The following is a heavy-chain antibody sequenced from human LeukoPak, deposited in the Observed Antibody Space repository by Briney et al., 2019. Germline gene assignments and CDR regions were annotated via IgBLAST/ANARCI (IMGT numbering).Heavy chain of an antibody. J-gene: IGHJ4*02. V-gene: IGHV3-66*01. CDR3: ARDRGYSYGYPDY. D-gene: IGHD5-18*01. CDR1: VFTVSRNY. Sequence: GGSLRLSCAASVFTVSRNYMGWVRQAPGKGLEWGSVIYSGGSTYYADSVKGRFTISRDNSKNTLYLQMNSLRAEDTAVYYCARDRGYSYGYPDYWGQGTLVTVSS. CDR2: IYSGGST.